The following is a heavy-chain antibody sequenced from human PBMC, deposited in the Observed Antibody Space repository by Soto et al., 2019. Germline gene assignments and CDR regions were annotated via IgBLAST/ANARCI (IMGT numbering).Heavy chain of an antibody. D-gene: IGHD3-10*01. Sequence: QVQLVESGGGVVQPGRSLRLSCAASGFTFSSYGMHWVRQAPGKGLEWVAVIWYDGSNKYYADSVKGRFTISRDNSKNTLYLQMNSLRAEDTAVYYCARSYYYGSGSPREPIDYWGQGTLVTVSS. CDR3: ARSYYYGSGSPREPIDY. J-gene: IGHJ4*02. CDR2: IWYDGSNK. V-gene: IGHV3-33*01. CDR1: GFTFSSYG.